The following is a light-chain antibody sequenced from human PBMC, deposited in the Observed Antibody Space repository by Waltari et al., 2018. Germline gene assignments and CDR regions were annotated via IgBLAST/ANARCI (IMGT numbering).Light chain of an antibody. CDR2: GTS. CDR3: QQYNNWPPT. Sequence: EIVMTQSPATLSVSPGERATLSCRASQGVTSILAWYQQKPGQAPRLLIYGTSPRATGIPDRFSGSGSGAEFTLTISSLQSEDFAVYYCQQYNNWPPTFGQGTKLEIK. J-gene: IGKJ2*01. V-gene: IGKV3-15*01. CDR1: QGVTSI.